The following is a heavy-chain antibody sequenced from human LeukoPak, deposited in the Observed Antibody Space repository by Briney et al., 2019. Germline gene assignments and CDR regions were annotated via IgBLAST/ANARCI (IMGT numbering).Heavy chain of an antibody. Sequence: EASVKVSCKASGYTFTNYYMHWVRQAPGQGLEWMGIINPSGGSTTYAQKFQGRVTMTRDTSTSTVYMEPSSLRSEDTAVYYCARDGYYYDSSGPLKTTNKFDYWGQGTLVTVSS. D-gene: IGHD3-22*01. CDR2: INPSGGST. CDR1: GYTFTNYY. V-gene: IGHV1-46*01. J-gene: IGHJ4*02. CDR3: ARDGYYYDSSGPLKTTNKFDY.